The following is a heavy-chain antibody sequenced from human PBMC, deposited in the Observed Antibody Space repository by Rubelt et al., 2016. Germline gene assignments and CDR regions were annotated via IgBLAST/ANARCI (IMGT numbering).Heavy chain of an antibody. CDR2: INSDGTIT. V-gene: IGHV3-74*02. D-gene: IGHD1-7*01. Sequence: EVQLVESGGGLVQPGGSLRLSCAASGFTSRIYWMHWVRQAPGEGLVWVSRINSDGTITNYADSVKGRFTISRDNARNTLYRQMTMLRADDSALYYCVRAPGTTVRFGFNPWCQGTLVTVSS. CDR1: GFTSRIYW. CDR3: VRAPGTTVRFGFNP. J-gene: IGHJ5*02.